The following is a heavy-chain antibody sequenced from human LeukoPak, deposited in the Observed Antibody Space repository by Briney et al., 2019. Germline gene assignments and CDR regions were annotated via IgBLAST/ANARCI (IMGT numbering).Heavy chain of an antibody. D-gene: IGHD2/OR15-2a*01. CDR3: ARDHSNRRGISPH. Sequence: PGGSLRLSCVVSGVTVNSNYMSWVRQAPGKGLECVAVIYNGGTTYYADSVKGRFTISTDNSKNTLYLEMNSLRADDTAVYFCARDHSNRRGISPHWGQGTQVTVSS. CDR1: GVTVNSNY. J-gene: IGHJ4*02. V-gene: IGHV3-66*01. CDR2: IYNGGTT.